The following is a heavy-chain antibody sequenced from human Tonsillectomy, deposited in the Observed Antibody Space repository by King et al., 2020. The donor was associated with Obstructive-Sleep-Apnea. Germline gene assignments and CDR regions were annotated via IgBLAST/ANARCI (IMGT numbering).Heavy chain of an antibody. CDR3: ARSADIAMAFDY. D-gene: IGHD5-18*01. CDR1: GFTVSSNY. J-gene: IGHJ4*02. CDR2: TNSGEST. Sequence: DVQLVESGGGLVQPGGSLRLSCAASGFTVSSNYMNWVRQAPGKGLEWVSSTNSGESTYYADSVKGRFTISRDNSRNTLYLQMNSLRAEDTVMYYCARSADIAMAFDYWGQGTLVTVSS. V-gene: IGHV3-66*01.